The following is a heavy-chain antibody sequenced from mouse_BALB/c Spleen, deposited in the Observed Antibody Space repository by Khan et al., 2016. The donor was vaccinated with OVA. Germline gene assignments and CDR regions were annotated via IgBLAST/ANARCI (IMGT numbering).Heavy chain of an antibody. CDR3: ARGRWCYATGY. J-gene: IGHJ4*01. D-gene: IGHD1-1*02. CDR2: IDPANGNT. CDR1: GFHLKDPH. V-gene: IGHV14-3*02. Sequence: IQLVQSGAELVKPGAPVKLSCTASGFHLKDPHIHWVRQRPAQGLEWIGTIDPANGNTKYDPQFQAKATITADTSSNTAYLHLSSLTTEDTAVYCGARGRWCYATGYCRQGTTSTV.